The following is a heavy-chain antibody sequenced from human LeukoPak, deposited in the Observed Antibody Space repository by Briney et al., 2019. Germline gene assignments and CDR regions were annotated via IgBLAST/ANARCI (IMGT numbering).Heavy chain of an antibody. J-gene: IGHJ3*02. V-gene: IGHV4-30-2*01. D-gene: IGHD6-6*01. CDR3: ARWIAAQAMWVPAFDI. Sequence: PSQTLSLTCTVSGGSISSGGYYWSWIRQPPGKGLEWIGYIYHSGSTYYNPSLKSRVTISVDRSKNQFSLKLSSVTAADTAVYYCARWIAAQAMWVPAFDIWGQGTMVTVSS. CDR1: GGSISSGGYY. CDR2: IYHSGST.